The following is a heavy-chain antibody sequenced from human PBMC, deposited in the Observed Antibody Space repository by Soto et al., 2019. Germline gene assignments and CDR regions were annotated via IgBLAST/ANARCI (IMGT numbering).Heavy chain of an antibody. V-gene: IGHV1-69*02. CDR2: IIPILGIA. D-gene: IGHD2-15*01. Sequence: SVKVSCKASGGTFSSYTISWVRQAPGQGLEWMGRIIPILGIANYAQKFQGRVTITADKSTSTAYMELSSLRSEDTAVYYCARLFCSGGSCYLRDAFDIWGQGTMVTVSS. CDR3: ARLFCSGGSCYLRDAFDI. CDR1: GGTFSSYT. J-gene: IGHJ3*02.